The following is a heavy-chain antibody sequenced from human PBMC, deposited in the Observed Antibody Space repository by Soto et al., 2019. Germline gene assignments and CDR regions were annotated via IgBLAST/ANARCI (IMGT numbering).Heavy chain of an antibody. Sequence: QVQLVQSGAEVKKPGASVKVSCKASGYTFTSYGISWVRQAPGQGLEWMGWISAYNGNTNYAQKLQGRVTMTTDTSTSTAYMELRRLRSDDTAVYYCARNFYDFWSGYYRAYYYYYMDVWGKGTTVTVSS. CDR3: ARNFYDFWSGYYRAYYYYYMDV. CDR1: GYTFTSYG. J-gene: IGHJ6*03. CDR2: ISAYNGNT. D-gene: IGHD3-3*01. V-gene: IGHV1-18*01.